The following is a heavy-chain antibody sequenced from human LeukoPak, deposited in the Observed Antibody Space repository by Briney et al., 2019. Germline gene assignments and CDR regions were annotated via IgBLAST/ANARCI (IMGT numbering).Heavy chain of an antibody. CDR1: GFTFSSYW. CDR2: INSDGSST. Sequence: QSGGSLRLSCAASGFTFSSYWMHWVRHAPGKGLVWVSRINSDGSSTSYADSVKGRFTISRDNAENSLYLQMNSLRAEDTAVYYCAELGITMIGGVWGKGTTVIISS. CDR3: AELGITMIGGV. J-gene: IGHJ6*04. V-gene: IGHV3-74*01. D-gene: IGHD3-10*02.